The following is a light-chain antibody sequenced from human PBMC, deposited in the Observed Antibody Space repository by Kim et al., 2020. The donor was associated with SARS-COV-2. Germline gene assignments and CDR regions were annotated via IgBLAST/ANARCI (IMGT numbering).Light chain of an antibody. CDR1: KLGDKY. CDR2: QDN. CDR3: QAWDSNTFYV. V-gene: IGLV3-1*01. J-gene: IGLJ1*01. Sequence: SYELTQPPSVSVSPGQTASITCSGDKLGDKYACWYQQKPGQSPVLVIYQDNKRPSGIPERFPGSKSGNTATLTISGTQAMDEGDYYCQAWDSNTFYVFGT.